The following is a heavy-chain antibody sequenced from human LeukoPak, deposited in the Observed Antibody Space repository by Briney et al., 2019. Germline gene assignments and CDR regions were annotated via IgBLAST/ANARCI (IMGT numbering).Heavy chain of an antibody. V-gene: IGHV3-23*01. CDR3: AKEGYSSSRWYFDL. CDR1: GFTFSAFG. J-gene: IGHJ2*01. CDR2: ISGSGGST. D-gene: IGHD6-13*01. Sequence: PGGSLRLSCAASGFTFSAFGMHWVRQAPGKGLEWVSAISGSGGSTYYADSVKGRFTISRDNSKNTLYLQMNSLRAEDTAVYYCAKEGYSSSRWYFDLWGRGTLVTVSS.